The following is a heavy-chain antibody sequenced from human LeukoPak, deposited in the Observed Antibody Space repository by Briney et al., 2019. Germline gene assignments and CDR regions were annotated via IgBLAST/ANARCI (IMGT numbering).Heavy chain of an antibody. CDR2: IYSGGST. J-gene: IGHJ4*02. CDR3: AKDQSYYDSSGYPVLPSG. CDR1: GFTVSSNY. D-gene: IGHD3-22*01. V-gene: IGHV3-53*01. Sequence: QPGRSLRLSCAASGFTVSSNYMSWVRQAPGKGLEWVSVIYSGGSTYYADSVKGRFTISRDNSKNTLYLQMNSLRAEDTAVYYCAKDQSYYDSSGYPVLPSGWGQGTLVTVSS.